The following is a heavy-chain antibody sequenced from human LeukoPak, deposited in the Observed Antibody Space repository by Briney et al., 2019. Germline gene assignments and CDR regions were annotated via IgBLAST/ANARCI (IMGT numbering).Heavy chain of an antibody. V-gene: IGHV4-59*08. Sequence: PSETLSLTCSVSGGPMSSYYWSWIRQPPGKGLEWIGYIYNSGNTNYNPSLESRVTISVDTSKNQFSLKVSSVTAADTAVYYCARHDFPALPFDYWGQGTLVTVSS. D-gene: IGHD2-2*01. CDR1: GGPMSSYY. CDR2: IYNSGNT. CDR3: ARHDFPALPFDY. J-gene: IGHJ4*02.